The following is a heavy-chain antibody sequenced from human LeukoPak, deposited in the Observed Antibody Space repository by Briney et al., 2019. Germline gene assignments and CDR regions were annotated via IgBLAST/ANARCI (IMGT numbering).Heavy chain of an antibody. CDR3: ARIDIAAEACDY. V-gene: IGHV4-59*01. J-gene: IGHJ4*02. D-gene: IGHD6-13*01. CDR2: IYYSGST. Sequence: SETLSLTCSVSGGSISSYYWSWIRQPPGKGLEWIGYIYYSGSTSYNPSLKSRATISVDTSKNQFSLKLISVTAADTAVYYCARIDIAAEACDYWGQGTLVTVSS. CDR1: GGSISSYY.